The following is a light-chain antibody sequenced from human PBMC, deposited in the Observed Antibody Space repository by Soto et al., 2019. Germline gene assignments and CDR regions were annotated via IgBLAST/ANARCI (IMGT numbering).Light chain of an antibody. Sequence: DIQMTQSPSSLSASVGDRVTITCRASQGIRNDLDWNQQKPGKAPKCLIFAASSLQSRVPSRFSGSGSGTEFTLTISILQPEDFATYYCLQHNSYPRTFGQGTKVEIK. CDR1: QGIRND. CDR3: LQHNSYPRT. V-gene: IGKV1-17*01. CDR2: AAS. J-gene: IGKJ1*01.